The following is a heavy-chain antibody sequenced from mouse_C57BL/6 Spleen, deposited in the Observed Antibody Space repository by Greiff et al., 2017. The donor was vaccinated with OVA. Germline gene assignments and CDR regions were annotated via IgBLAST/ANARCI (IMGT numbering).Heavy chain of an antibody. CDR2: IDPSDSYT. Sequence: QVQLQQPGAELVKPGASVKLSCKASGYTFTSYWMQWVKQRPGQGLEWIGEIDPSDSYTNYNQKFKGKATLTVDTSSSTAYMQLSSLTSEDSAVYYCARPYDYGSRAWFADWGQGTLVTVSA. D-gene: IGHD1-1*01. V-gene: IGHV1-50*01. CDR1: GYTFTSYW. CDR3: ARPYDYGSRAWFAD. J-gene: IGHJ3*01.